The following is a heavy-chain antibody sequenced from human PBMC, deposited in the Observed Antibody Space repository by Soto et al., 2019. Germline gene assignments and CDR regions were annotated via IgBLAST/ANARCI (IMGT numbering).Heavy chain of an antibody. Sequence: SETLSLTCAVYGGSFSGYYWSWIRQPPGKGLERIGEINHSGSTNYNPSLKSRVTISVDTSKNQFSLKLSSVTAADTAVYYCARGDYCGGDCHSFDYWGQGTLVTVS. D-gene: IGHD2-21*01. CDR1: GGSFSGYY. V-gene: IGHV4-34*01. CDR3: ARGDYCGGDCHSFDY. CDR2: INHSGST. J-gene: IGHJ4*02.